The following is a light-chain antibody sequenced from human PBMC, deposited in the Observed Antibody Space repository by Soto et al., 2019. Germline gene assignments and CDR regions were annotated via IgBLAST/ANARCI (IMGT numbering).Light chain of an antibody. CDR3: QQYGSSLWT. J-gene: IGKJ1*01. CDR1: QSISDT. CDR2: GAS. Sequence: EILLTQYQATLSVSPLLRLPLXGRASQSISDTLAWYQQKPGQAPRLLIYGASTRAPGFPARFSGSGSGTDFTLTISSLQSEDFAVYYCQQYGSSLWTFGQGTKVDNK. V-gene: IGKV3-15*01.